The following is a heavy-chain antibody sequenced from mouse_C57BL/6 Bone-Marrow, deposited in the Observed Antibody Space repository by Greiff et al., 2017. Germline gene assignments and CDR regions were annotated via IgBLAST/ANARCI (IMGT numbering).Heavy chain of an antibody. CDR1: GYTFTSYW. D-gene: IGHD1-1*02. Sequence: QVQLQQPGAELVRPGSSVKLSCKAFGYTFTSYWMDWVKQRPGQGLEWIGNIYPSDSETHYNQKFKDKATLTVDKSSSTAYMQLSSLTSEDSAVYYCARSPYYGLFAYWGQGTLVTVSA. CDR2: IYPSDSET. J-gene: IGHJ3*01. V-gene: IGHV1-61*01. CDR3: ARSPYYGLFAY.